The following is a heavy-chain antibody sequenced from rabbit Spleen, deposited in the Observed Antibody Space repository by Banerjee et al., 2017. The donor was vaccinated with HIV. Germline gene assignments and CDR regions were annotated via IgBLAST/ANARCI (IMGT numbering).Heavy chain of an antibody. CDR1: GFSFSSSDY. CDR2: IAGSSSGFT. V-gene: IGHV1S40*01. J-gene: IGHJ4*01. CDR3: ARDLVAVIGWNFNL. Sequence: QSLEESGGDLVKPGASLTLSCKASGFSFSSSDYICWVRQAPGKGLEWISCIAGSSSGFTYSATWAKGRFTISKTSTTVTLQMTSLTAADTATYFCARDLVAVIGWNFNLWGPGTLVTVS. D-gene: IGHD1-1*01.